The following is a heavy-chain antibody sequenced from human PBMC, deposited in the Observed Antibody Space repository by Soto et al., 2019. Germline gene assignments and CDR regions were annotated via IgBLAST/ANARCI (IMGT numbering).Heavy chain of an antibody. D-gene: IGHD5-18*01. J-gene: IGHJ4*02. CDR1: GFTFTSYW. CDR3: ARSITGYSYADS. Sequence: EVQLVESGGGLVQPGGSLRLSCAASGFTFTSYWMHWVRQAPGKGLVWVSRINSDGSSTVYVDSVKGRFSISRDNAKNTLYLQRTSLRAEDTAFYYCARSITGYSYADSWGQGTLVTVSS. CDR2: INSDGSST. V-gene: IGHV3-74*01.